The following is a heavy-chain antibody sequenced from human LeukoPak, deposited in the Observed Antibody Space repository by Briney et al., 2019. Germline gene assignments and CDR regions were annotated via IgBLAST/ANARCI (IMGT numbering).Heavy chain of an antibody. CDR2: ISSSGSTI. V-gene: IGHV3-11*01. J-gene: IGHJ4*02. Sequence: GGSLRLSCAASGLTFSDYYMSWIRQAPGKGLEWVSYISSSGSTIYYADSVKGRFTISRDNAKNSVYLQMNSLRAEDTAVYYCARDFHDDSSGYYGYWGQGTLVTVSS. CDR1: GLTFSDYY. CDR3: ARDFHDDSSGYYGY. D-gene: IGHD3-22*01.